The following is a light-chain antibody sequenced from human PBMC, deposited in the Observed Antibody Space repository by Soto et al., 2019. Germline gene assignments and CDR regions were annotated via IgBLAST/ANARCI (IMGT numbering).Light chain of an antibody. J-gene: IGKJ2*01. CDR2: GAS. Sequence: EIVMTQSPATLSVSPGERATLSCRASQSVSSNLAWYQQKPGQAPRLLIYGASTRATGIPARFSGSGSGTEFTLTISSPQSEDFAVYYCQQYNNWSTFGQGTKLEIK. CDR1: QSVSSN. V-gene: IGKV3-15*01. CDR3: QQYNNWST.